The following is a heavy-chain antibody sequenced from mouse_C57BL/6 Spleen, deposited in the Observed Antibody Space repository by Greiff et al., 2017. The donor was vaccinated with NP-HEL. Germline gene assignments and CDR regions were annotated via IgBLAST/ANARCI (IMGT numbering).Heavy chain of an antibody. Sequence: EVQGVESGEGLVKPGGSLKLSCAASGFTFSSYAMSWVRQTPEKRLEWVAYISSGGDYIYYADTVKGRFTISRDNARNTLYLQMSSLKSEDTAMYYCTRVGSGTGAMDYWGQGTSVTVSS. CDR3: TRVGSGTGAMDY. CDR2: ISSGGDYI. J-gene: IGHJ4*01. D-gene: IGHD3-1*01. CDR1: GFTFSSYA. V-gene: IGHV5-9-1*02.